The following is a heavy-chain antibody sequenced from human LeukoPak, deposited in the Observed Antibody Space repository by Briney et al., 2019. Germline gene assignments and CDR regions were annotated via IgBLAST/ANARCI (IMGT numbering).Heavy chain of an antibody. D-gene: IGHD6-13*01. CDR2: IYHSGST. J-gene: IGHJ4*02. Sequence: PSETLSLTCTVSGGSISSHSWSWIRQPPGKGLEWIGYIYHSGSTYYNPSLKSRVTISVDRSKNQFSLKLSSVTAADTAVYYCARLVAATGNFDYWGQGTLVTVSS. CDR1: GGSISSHS. CDR3: ARLVAATGNFDY. V-gene: IGHV4-30-2*01.